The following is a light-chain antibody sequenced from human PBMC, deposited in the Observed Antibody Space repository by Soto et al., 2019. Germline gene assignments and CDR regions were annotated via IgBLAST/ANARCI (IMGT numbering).Light chain of an antibody. V-gene: IGKV1-8*01. J-gene: IGKJ1*01. CDR1: QDINNY. Sequence: AIRMTQSPSSLSASTGDRITITCRASQDINNYLAWYQQRPGEPPKLLIYGASTLQSGVPSRFSGTGSGTDFTLTISCLQSEDFATYYCQHYNSFPGTFGQGTKVEIK. CDR2: GAS. CDR3: QHYNSFPGT.